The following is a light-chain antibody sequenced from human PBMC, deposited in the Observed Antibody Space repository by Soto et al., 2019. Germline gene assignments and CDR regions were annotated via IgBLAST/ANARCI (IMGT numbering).Light chain of an antibody. J-gene: IGLJ1*01. V-gene: IGLV2-14*03. CDR3: SSFTSNRIYV. Sequence: QSALTQPPSVSGSPRQSITISCTGNHNDIGTYDYVSWYQQHPGRAPRLLIHGVTTRPSGISGRFSASKSGLTASLTISGLQPEDEADYYCSSFTSNRIYVFGPGTKLTVL. CDR1: HNDIGTYDY. CDR2: GVT.